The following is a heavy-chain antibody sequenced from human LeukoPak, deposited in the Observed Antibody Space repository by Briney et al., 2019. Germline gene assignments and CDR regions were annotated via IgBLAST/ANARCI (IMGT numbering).Heavy chain of an antibody. CDR3: ARDLGDYVFDY. CDR1: GYTFTGYY. J-gene: IGHJ4*02. CDR2: INPNSGGT. V-gene: IGHV1-2*02. D-gene: IGHD4-17*01. Sequence: ASVKVSCKASGYTFTGYYMHCVRQAPGQGLEWMGWINPNSGGTNYAQKFQGRVTMTRDTSISTAYMELSRLRSDDTALYYCARDLGDYVFDYWGQGTLVTVSS.